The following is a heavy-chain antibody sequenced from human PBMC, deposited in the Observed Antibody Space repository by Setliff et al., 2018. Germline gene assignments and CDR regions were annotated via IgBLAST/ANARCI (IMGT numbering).Heavy chain of an antibody. CDR2: IYTSGST. CDR3: ARKGISALSGAFDM. Sequence: SETLSLTCTVSGGSISNYYWSWIRQPAGKGLERIGRIYTSGSTNYNPSLKSRVTMSVDTSKNQFSLKLSSVTAADTAVYYCARKGISALSGAFDMWGQVTMVTVSS. J-gene: IGHJ3*02. CDR1: GGSISNYY. V-gene: IGHV4-4*07. D-gene: IGHD1-26*01.